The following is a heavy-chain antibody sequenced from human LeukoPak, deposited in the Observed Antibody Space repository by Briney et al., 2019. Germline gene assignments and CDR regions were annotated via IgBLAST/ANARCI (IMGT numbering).Heavy chain of an antibody. D-gene: IGHD3-22*01. J-gene: IGHJ4*02. CDR1: GGSFSGYY. Sequence: SETLSLTCAVYGGSFSGYYWSWIRQPPGKGLEWIGEINHSGSTNYNPSLKSRVTISVDTSKNQFSLKLSPVTAADTAVYYCARGVGYYDSSGQGYYFDYWGQGTLVTVSS. V-gene: IGHV4-34*01. CDR2: INHSGST. CDR3: ARGVGYYDSSGQGYYFDY.